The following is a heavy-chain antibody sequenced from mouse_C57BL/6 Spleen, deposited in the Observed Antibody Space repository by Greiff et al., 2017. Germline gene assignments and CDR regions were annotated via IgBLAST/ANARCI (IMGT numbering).Heavy chain of an antibody. D-gene: IGHD1-1*01. CDR3: ARIYYGSSYGYFDV. CDR2: INPNDGTT. CDR1: GYSFTDYN. V-gene: IGHV1-39*01. Sequence: VQLQQSGPELVKPGASVKISCKASGYSFTDYNMNWVKQSNGKSLEWIGVINPNDGTTSYNQKFKGKATLTVDQSSSTAYMPLNSLTSEDSAVYYCARIYYGSSYGYFDVWGTGTTVTVSS. J-gene: IGHJ1*03.